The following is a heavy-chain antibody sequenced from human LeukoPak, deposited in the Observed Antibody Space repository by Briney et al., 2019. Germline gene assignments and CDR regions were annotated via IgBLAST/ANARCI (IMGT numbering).Heavy chain of an antibody. D-gene: IGHD2-15*01. CDR2: ISGSGGST. CDR1: GFTFGDYA. J-gene: IGHJ4*02. CDR3: AKPRYCSGGSCYSVFDY. Sequence: GRSLRLSCTASGFTFGDYAMSWVRQAPGKGLEWVSAISGSGGSTYYADSVKGRFTISRDNSKNTLYLQMNSLRAEDTAVYYCAKPRYCSGGSCYSVFDYWGQGTLVTVSS. V-gene: IGHV3-23*01.